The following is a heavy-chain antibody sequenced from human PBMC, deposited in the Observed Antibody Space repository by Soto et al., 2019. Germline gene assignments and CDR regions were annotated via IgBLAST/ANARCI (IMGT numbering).Heavy chain of an antibody. D-gene: IGHD5-12*01. V-gene: IGHV3-30-3*01. J-gene: IGHJ4*02. CDR3: AREEWNIVALSSFDY. CDR1: GFTFSSYA. CDR2: ISYDGSNK. Sequence: GGSLRLSCAASGFTFSSYAMHWVRQAPGKGLEWVAVISYDGSNKYYADSVKGRFTISRDNSKNTLYLQMNSLRAEDTAVYYCAREEWNIVALSSFDYWGQGTLVTVSS.